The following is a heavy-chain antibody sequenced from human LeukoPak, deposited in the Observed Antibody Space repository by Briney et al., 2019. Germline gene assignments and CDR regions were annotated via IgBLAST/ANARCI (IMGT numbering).Heavy chain of an antibody. CDR3: ARRLGRKFGERFYYYYYMDV. CDR1: GGSISSYY. J-gene: IGHJ6*03. CDR2: INHTGST. D-gene: IGHD3-10*01. Sequence: SETLSLTCTVSGGSISSYYWSWIRQPPGKGLEWIGEINHTGSTNYNPSLKSRVTISVDTSKKQFSLKLSSVTAADTAVYYCARRLGRKFGERFYYYYYMDVWGKGTTVTISS. V-gene: IGHV4-34*01.